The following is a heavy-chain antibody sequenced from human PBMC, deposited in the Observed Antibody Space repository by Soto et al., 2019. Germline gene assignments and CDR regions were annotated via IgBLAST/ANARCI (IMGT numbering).Heavy chain of an antibody. CDR2: INDGGDNT. D-gene: IGHD2-2*01. V-gene: IGHV3-23*01. Sequence: GGSLRLSCAASGFTFSRSAMSWVRQAPGKGLECVSSINDGGDNTYYADSVKGRFTISRDNSKNTLYLQMNTLRAEDTAVYYCAKARGSSTPAPGTYWGQGTLVTVSS. J-gene: IGHJ4*02. CDR1: GFTFSRSA. CDR3: AKARGSSTPAPGTY.